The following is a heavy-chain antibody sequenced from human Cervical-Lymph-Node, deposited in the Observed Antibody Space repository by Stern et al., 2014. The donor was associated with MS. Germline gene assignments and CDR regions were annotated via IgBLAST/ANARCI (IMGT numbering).Heavy chain of an antibody. Sequence: QLVQSGAEVKKPWSSVKVSCKASGGTFSSYAISWVRQAPGQGLEWMGRITPIFGTTNYAEKFQGRVMMTADRATSTAYMELSSLTAEDTAVYYCARVYYFNSNGHYGMDVWGQGTMVTVS. V-gene: IGHV1-69*06. CDR1: GGTFSSYA. J-gene: IGHJ6*02. CDR3: ARVYYFNSNGHYGMDV. D-gene: IGHD2/OR15-2a*01. CDR2: ITPIFGTT.